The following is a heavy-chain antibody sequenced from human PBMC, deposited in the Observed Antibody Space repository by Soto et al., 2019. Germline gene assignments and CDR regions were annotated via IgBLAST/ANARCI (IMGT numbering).Heavy chain of an antibody. Sequence: LTCTVSGGSISSGDYYWSWIRQPPGKGLEWIGYIYYSGSTYYNPSLKSRVTISVDTSKNQFSLKLSSVTAADTAVYYCARDRRDSSGYSYWGQGPHFPVSS. D-gene: IGHD3-22*01. J-gene: IGHJ4*02. CDR3: ARDRRDSSGYSY. CDR2: IYYSGST. CDR1: GGSISSGDYY. V-gene: IGHV4-30-4*01.